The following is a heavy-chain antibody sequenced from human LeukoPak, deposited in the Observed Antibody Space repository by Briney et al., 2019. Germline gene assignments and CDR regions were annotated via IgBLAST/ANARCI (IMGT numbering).Heavy chain of an antibody. CDR2: ISSSGSTI. CDR1: GFTFSSYE. CDR3: AGYCSGGSCYLPPT. J-gene: IGHJ4*02. V-gene: IGHV3-48*03. Sequence: PGGSLRLSCAASGFTFSSYEMNWVRQAPGKGLEWVSYISSSGSTIYYADSVKGRFTISRDNAKNSLYLQMNSLGAEDTAVYYCAGYCSGGSCYLPPTWGQGTLVTVSS. D-gene: IGHD2-15*01.